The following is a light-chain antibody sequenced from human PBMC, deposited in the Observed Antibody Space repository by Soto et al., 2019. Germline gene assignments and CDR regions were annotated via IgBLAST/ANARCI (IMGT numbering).Light chain of an antibody. CDR3: QQYHDYPIT. V-gene: IGKV1-16*01. CDR1: QDISNH. Sequence: DIQMTQSPSSLSASVGDRVTVTCRASQDISNHLAWFQQKPGKAPKSLISAASSLQSGVPSRFSGSGSGTDFTLTISILQPEDFATYYCQQYHDYPITFGQGTRLDVK. CDR2: AAS. J-gene: IGKJ5*01.